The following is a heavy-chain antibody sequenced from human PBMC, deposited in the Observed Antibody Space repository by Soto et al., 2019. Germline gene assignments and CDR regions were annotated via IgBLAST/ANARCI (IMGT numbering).Heavy chain of an antibody. CDR2: IYPGDSDT. CDR3: ARPIWFGDPPPYYYGMDV. Sequence: PGESLKISCKGSGYSFTSYWIGWVRQMPGKGLEWMGIIYPGDSDTRYSPSFQGQVTISADKSISTAYLQWSSLKASDTAMYYCARPIWFGDPPPYYYGMDVWGQGTTVTVSS. CDR1: GYSFTSYW. J-gene: IGHJ6*02. V-gene: IGHV5-51*01. D-gene: IGHD3-10*01.